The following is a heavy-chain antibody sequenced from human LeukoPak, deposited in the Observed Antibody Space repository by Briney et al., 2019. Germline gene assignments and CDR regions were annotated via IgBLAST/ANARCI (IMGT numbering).Heavy chain of an antibody. CDR3: AKDQYYGSGSYYAYYYYGMDV. V-gene: IGHV3-23*01. Sequence: HPGGSLRLSCAASGFTFSSYATSWVRQAPGKGLEWVSGISGSGGSTYYADSVKGRFTISRDNSKNTLYLQMNSLRDEDTAVYYCAKDQYYGSGSYYAYYYYGMDVWGQGTTVTVSS. CDR2: ISGSGGST. CDR1: GFTFSSYA. J-gene: IGHJ6*02. D-gene: IGHD3-10*01.